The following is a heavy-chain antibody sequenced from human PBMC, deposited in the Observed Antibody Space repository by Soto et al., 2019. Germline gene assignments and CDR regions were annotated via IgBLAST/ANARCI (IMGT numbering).Heavy chain of an antibody. D-gene: IGHD6-19*01. CDR3: ARYSSRNWFDP. CDR1: GGSISSGGYY. Sequence: NPSETLSLTCTVSGGSISSGGYYWSWIRQHPGKGLEWIGYIYYSGSTYYNPSLKSRVTISVDTSKNQFSLKLSSVTAADTAVYYCARYSSRNWFDPWGQGTLVTVSS. CDR2: IYYSGST. J-gene: IGHJ5*02. V-gene: IGHV4-31*03.